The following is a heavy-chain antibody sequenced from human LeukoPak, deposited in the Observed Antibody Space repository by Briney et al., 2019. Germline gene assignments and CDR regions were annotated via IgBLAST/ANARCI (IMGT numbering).Heavy chain of an antibody. D-gene: IGHD5-12*01. Sequence: SETLSLTCAVSGGSISIGGYSWSWIRQPPGKGPEWIGYIYHSGSTYYNPSLKSRVTISVDRSKNQFSLKLSSVTAADTAVYYCARGDPKMATTYFDYWGQGTLVTVSS. V-gene: IGHV4-30-2*01. CDR2: IYHSGST. CDR3: ARGDPKMATTYFDY. CDR1: GGSISIGGYS. J-gene: IGHJ4*02.